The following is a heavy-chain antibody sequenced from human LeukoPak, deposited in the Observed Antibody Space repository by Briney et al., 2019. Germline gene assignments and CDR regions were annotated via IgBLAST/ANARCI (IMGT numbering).Heavy chain of an antibody. D-gene: IGHD3-22*01. CDR3: AKDSSADDSSGYSYYFDY. Sequence: GGSLRLSYAASGFTFSSYGMHWVRQAPGKGLEWVAVVSFDATNKYYADSVKGRFTISRDNSKNTLHLQMNSLRAEDTAVYYCAKDSSADDSSGYSYYFDYWGQGTLVTVSS. CDR2: VSFDATNK. CDR1: GFTFSSYG. V-gene: IGHV3-30*18. J-gene: IGHJ4*02.